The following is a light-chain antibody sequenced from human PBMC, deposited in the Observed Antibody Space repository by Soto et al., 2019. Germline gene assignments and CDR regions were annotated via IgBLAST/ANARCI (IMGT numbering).Light chain of an antibody. CDR3: QQYNSYWET. V-gene: IGKV1-5*03. CDR2: KAS. J-gene: IGKJ1*01. Sequence: DIQMTQSPSTLSASVGDRVTITCRASQSISSWLAWYQQKPGKAPKLLIYKASSLESGVPSRFSGSGSGTEFTLIIFSLQPDDFATYYCQQYNSYWETFGQGTKVDIK. CDR1: QSISSW.